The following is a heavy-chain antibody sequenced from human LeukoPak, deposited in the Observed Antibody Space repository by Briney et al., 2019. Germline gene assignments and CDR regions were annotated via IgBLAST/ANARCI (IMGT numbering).Heavy chain of an antibody. V-gene: IGHV3-23*01. J-gene: IGHJ4*02. Sequence: PGGSLRLSCAASGFTFSIYAMSWVRQAPGEGLEWVSVISGRGGSTYYADSVEGRLTISRDNSKNTLYLQMNSLRAEDTAVYYCAKDSWVASGCDYGGSYYFDYWGQGTLVTVSS. CDR2: ISGRGGST. CDR1: GFTFSIYA. D-gene: IGHD5-12*01. CDR3: AKDSWVASGCDYGGSYYFDY.